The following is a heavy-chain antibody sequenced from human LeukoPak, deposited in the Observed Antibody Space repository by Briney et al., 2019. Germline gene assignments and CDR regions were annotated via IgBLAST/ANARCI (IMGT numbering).Heavy chain of an antibody. CDR3: ARDSAYSAFDY. CDR2: ISGGDDST. CDR1: EFTFSNYA. V-gene: IGHV3-23*01. J-gene: IGHJ4*02. Sequence: PGGSLRLSCAASEFTFSNYAVSWVRQAPGKGLEWVSAISGGDDSTYYADSVKGRFTISRDYVKNSLYLQMDSLRAEDTAVYYCARDSAYSAFDYWGQGALVTVSS. D-gene: IGHD4-11*01.